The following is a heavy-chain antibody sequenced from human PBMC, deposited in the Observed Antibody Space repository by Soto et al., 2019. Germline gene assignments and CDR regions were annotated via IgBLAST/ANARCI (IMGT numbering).Heavy chain of an antibody. J-gene: IGHJ4*02. CDR3: ARHVLSITGATNYFDY. Sequence: SETLSLTCTVSGGSMSSSSYYWGWIRRPPGKGLEWVGSIYYRGTTYYNPSLKSRVAISADTSKNQFSLRLSSVTAADTAVYYCARHVLSITGATNYFDYWGQGTLVTVSS. D-gene: IGHD1-20*01. CDR1: GGSMSSSSYY. V-gene: IGHV4-39*01. CDR2: IYYRGTT.